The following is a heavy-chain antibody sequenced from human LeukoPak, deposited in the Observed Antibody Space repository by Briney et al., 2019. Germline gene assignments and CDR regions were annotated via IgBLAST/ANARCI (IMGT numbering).Heavy chain of an antibody. CDR2: ISGSGGST. CDR3: AGTSSGEYYFDF. J-gene: IGHJ4*02. D-gene: IGHD6-19*01. CDR1: GFTFSSYA. Sequence: GGSLRLSCAASGFTFSSYAMSWVRQAPGKGLEWVSAISGSGGSTYHADSVKGRFTISRDNSKNRLHLQLNSLRAEDTAVYYCAGTSSGEYYFDFWGRGTLVTVSS. V-gene: IGHV3-23*01.